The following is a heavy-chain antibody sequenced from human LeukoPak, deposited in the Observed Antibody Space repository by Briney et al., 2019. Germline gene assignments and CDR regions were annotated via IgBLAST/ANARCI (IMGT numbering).Heavy chain of an antibody. CDR3: ARDRHTAMVYYYYYMDV. V-gene: IGHV3-21*04. D-gene: IGHD5-18*01. J-gene: IGHJ6*03. Sequence: SGGSLRLSCAGSGFTFSNYSINWVRQAPGKGLEWVPSISPSSHYIYYADSVRGRFTISRDNARNSLYLRMNSLRDEDTAVYYCARDRHTAMVYYYYYMDVWGTGTTVTVSS. CDR2: ISPSSHYI. CDR1: GFTFSNYS.